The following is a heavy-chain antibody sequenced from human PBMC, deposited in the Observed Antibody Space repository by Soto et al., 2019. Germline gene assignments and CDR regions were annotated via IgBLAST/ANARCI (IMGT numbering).Heavy chain of an antibody. V-gene: IGHV1-18*01. D-gene: IGHD6-13*01. J-gene: IGHJ5*02. Sequence: SVQNPGRKTGLSFTSVDIRGGRNVPTQGLEWMGWISAYNGNTNYAQKLQGRVTMTTDTSTSTAYMELRSLRSDDTAVYYCARAFRWGVLGSYSSNWFDPWGQGTLVTVSS. CDR1: GLSFTSVD. CDR2: ISAYNGNT. CDR3: ARAFRWGVLGSYSSNWFDP.